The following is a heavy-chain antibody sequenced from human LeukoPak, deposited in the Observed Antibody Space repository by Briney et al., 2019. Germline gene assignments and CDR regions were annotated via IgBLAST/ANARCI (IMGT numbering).Heavy chain of an antibody. V-gene: IGHV5-51*01. J-gene: IGHJ6*02. Sequence: GESLKISCKGSGYSFTSYWIGWVRQMPGKSLEWMGIIYPGDSDTRYSPSFQGQVSISADKSISTAYLQWSSLKASDTAMYYCARHSGGFSSGWYGMDVWGQGTTVTVSS. CDR1: GYSFTSYW. CDR3: ARHSGGFSSGWYGMDV. D-gene: IGHD6-19*01. CDR2: IYPGDSDT.